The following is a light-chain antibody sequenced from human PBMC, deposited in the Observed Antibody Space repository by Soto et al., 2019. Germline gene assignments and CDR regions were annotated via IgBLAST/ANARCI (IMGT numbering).Light chain of an antibody. V-gene: IGLV2-14*01. Sequence: QSALTQPASVSGSPGQSITISCTGTSSDVGAYNYVSWYQQHPVKAPKLMIYDVSSRPSGISNRFSGSKSGNTASLTISGVQAVDEADYYCSSYASSSTVIFGGGTKLTVL. CDR1: SSDVGAYNY. CDR3: SSYASSSTVI. CDR2: DVS. J-gene: IGLJ2*01.